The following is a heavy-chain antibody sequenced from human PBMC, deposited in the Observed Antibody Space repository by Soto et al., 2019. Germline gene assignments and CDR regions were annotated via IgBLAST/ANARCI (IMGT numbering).Heavy chain of an antibody. V-gene: IGHV3-23*01. J-gene: IGHJ3*01. D-gene: IGHD3-10*01. CDR3: VKSGGKGWFADADDV. Sequence: PCGSLRLSCEASGFTFNCYDMKWVRQAPGKGLEWVSSITDSASSTYYADSVKGRFTISRDNSETTLYLQLISLRAEDTAVYYCVKSGGKGWFADADDVWGQGTMVSVSS. CDR2: ITDSASST. CDR1: GFTFNCYD.